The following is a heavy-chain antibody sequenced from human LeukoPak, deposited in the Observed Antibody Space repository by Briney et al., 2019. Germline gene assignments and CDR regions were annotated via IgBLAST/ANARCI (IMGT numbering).Heavy chain of an antibody. D-gene: IGHD6-13*01. CDR1: GGSISSYY. CDR2: IYYSGST. J-gene: IGHJ4*02. Sequence: SETLSLTCTVPGGSISSYYWSWIRQPPGKGLEWIGYIYYSGSTNYNPSLKSRVTISVDTSKNQFSLKLSSATAADTAVYYCARDPGYSSSWYYFDYWGQGTLVTVSS. V-gene: IGHV4-59*01. CDR3: ARDPGYSSSWYYFDY.